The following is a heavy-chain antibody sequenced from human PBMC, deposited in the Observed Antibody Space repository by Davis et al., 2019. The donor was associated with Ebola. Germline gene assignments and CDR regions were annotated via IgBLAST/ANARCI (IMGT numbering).Heavy chain of an antibody. CDR2: ISAYNGNT. Sequence: ASVKVSCKASGYTFTSYGISWVRQAPGQGLEWMGWISAYNGNTNYAQKLQGRVTMTTDTSTSTAYMELSSLRSEDTAVYYCARGPGDSSGWYYYYYGMDVWGQGTTVTVSS. CDR1: GYTFTSYG. CDR3: ARGPGDSSGWYYYYYGMDV. J-gene: IGHJ6*02. V-gene: IGHV1-18*01. D-gene: IGHD6-19*01.